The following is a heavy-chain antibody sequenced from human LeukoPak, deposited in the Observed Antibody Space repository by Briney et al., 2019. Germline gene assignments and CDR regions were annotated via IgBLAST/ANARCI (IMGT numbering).Heavy chain of an antibody. CDR3: ATEGSGSYNDY. Sequence: GGSLRLSCAASGFTVSSNYMSWVRQAPGKGLEWVSVIYRGGSTYYADSVKGRFTISRDNSKNTLYLQMNSLRAEDTAVYYCATEGSGSYNDYWGQGTLVTVSS. J-gene: IGHJ4*02. D-gene: IGHD3-10*01. CDR1: GFTVSSNY. CDR2: IYRGGST. V-gene: IGHV3-66*01.